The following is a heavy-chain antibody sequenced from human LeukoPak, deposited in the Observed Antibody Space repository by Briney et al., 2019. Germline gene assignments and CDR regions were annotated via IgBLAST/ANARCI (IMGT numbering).Heavy chain of an antibody. V-gene: IGHV1-69*05. CDR3: ARDHSRYGSGSYYNEWFDP. D-gene: IGHD3-10*01. Sequence: SVKVSCKASGGTFSSYAISWVRQAPGQGLEWMGGIIPIFGTANYAQKFQGRVTITTDESTSTAYMELSSLRSEDTAVYYCARDHSRYGSGSYYNEWFDPWGQGTLVTVSS. CDR1: GGTFSSYA. CDR2: IIPIFGTA. J-gene: IGHJ5*02.